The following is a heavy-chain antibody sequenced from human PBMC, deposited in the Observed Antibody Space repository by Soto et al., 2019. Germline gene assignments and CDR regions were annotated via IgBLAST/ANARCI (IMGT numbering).Heavy chain of an antibody. CDR3: TRHADLGYCSSSSCYDFDY. V-gene: IGHV3-73*01. CDR1: GLTFSGST. Sequence: GGSLRLSCAASGLTFSGSTMHWVRQASGKGLEWVGRIRSKANNYATEYGASVKGRFTISRDDSKSTAYLQMNSLKTEDTAVYYCTRHADLGYCSSSSCYDFDYWGQGTLVTVSS. D-gene: IGHD2-2*01. CDR2: IRSKANNYAT. J-gene: IGHJ4*02.